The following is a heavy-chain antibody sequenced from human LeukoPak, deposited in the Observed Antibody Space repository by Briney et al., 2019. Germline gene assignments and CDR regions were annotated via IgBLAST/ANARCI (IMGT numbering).Heavy chain of an antibody. Sequence: GGSLRLSCAASGFTFSTYNMNWVRQAPGKGLEWVSSITSGGGYTYYADSVKGRFTTSRDNAKNSLSLRLDSLRAEDTAVYYCARDYKYAFDNWGQGTLVTVSS. V-gene: IGHV3-21*06. J-gene: IGHJ4*02. D-gene: IGHD5-24*01. CDR1: GFTFSTYN. CDR2: ITSGGGYT. CDR3: ARDYKYAFDN.